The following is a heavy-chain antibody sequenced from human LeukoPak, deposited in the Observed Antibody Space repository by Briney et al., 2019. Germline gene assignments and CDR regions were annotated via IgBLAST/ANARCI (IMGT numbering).Heavy chain of an antibody. Sequence: ASVKVSCKASGYTFTGYYMHWVRQAPGQGLEWMGWINPNSGGTNYAQKFQGRVTMTRDTSISTAYMELSRLRSDDTAVYYCASRVPNCSGGSCYMDVWGKGTTVTVPS. CDR1: GYTFTGYY. D-gene: IGHD2-15*01. CDR3: ASRVPNCSGGSCYMDV. J-gene: IGHJ6*03. V-gene: IGHV1-2*02. CDR2: INPNSGGT.